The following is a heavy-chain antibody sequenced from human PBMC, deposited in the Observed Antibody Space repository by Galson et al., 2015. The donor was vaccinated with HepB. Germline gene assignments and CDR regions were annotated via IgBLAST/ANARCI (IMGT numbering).Heavy chain of an antibody. CDR3: ARGEYCSSTTCYREFPFDS. Sequence: SVKVSCKASGYTFTSYYIHWVRQAPGQGLEWMGAINPSGGGTNYAQRFQGRITMARDTATSTAYMELSSLRYEDTAVYYCARGEYCSSTTCYREFPFDSWGQGTLVTVSS. CDR1: GYTFTSYY. V-gene: IGHV1-46*01. D-gene: IGHD2-2*02. CDR2: INPSGGGT. J-gene: IGHJ4*02.